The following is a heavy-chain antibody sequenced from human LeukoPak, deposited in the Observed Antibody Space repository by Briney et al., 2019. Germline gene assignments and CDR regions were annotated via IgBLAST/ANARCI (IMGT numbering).Heavy chain of an antibody. CDR2: IYPGDSDT. Sequence: GESLKISCKGSGYSFTSYWIGWVRQMPGKGLEWMGIIYPGDSDTRYSPSFQGQVTISADKSISTAYLQWSSPKASDTAMYYCARECSGGSCYYGEFYFDYWGQGTLVTVSS. J-gene: IGHJ4*02. CDR3: ARECSGGSCYYGEFYFDY. D-gene: IGHD2-15*01. CDR1: GYSFTSYW. V-gene: IGHV5-51*01.